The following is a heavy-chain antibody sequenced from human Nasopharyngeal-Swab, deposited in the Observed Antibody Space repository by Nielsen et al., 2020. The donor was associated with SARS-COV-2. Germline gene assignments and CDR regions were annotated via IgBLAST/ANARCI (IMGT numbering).Heavy chain of an antibody. CDR1: GVTFSSYA. CDR3: AKDIYSSGWYYLDY. J-gene: IGHJ4*02. V-gene: IGHV3-23*01. CDR2: ISGSGGST. D-gene: IGHD6-19*01. Sequence: GGSLRLSCAASGVTFSSYAMSWVRQAPGKGLEWVSAISGSGGSTYYADSVKDRFTISRDNSKNTLYLQMNSLRAEDTAVYYCAKDIYSSGWYYLDYWGQGTLVTVSS.